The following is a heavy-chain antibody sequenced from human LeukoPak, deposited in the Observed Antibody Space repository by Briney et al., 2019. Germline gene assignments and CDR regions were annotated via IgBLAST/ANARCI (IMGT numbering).Heavy chain of an antibody. V-gene: IGHV3-21*01. D-gene: IGHD3-10*01. Sequence: GGSLRLSCAASGFTSSSYSMNWVRQAPGKGLEWVSSISSSSSYIYYADSVKGRFTISRDNAKNSLYLQMNSLRAEDTAVYYCARVVEAGYGSGKPLYDYWGQGTLVTVSS. CDR2: ISSSSSYI. CDR3: ARVVEAGYGSGKPLYDY. CDR1: GFTSSSYS. J-gene: IGHJ4*02.